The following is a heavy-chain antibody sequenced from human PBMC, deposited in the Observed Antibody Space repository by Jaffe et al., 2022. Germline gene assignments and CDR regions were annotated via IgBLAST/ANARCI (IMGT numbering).Heavy chain of an antibody. CDR1: GYTFTGYY. CDR2: IDPKSGDS. Sequence: QVQLVQSGAEVKKPGASVTVSCKASGYTFTGYYIHWVRQAPGHGLEWMGWIDPKSGDSNYAQKFQGRVTMTRHTSMSTAYLELTRLRSDDTAVYYCASGPLGYCIDGRCYPSFDYWGQGTLVTVSS. J-gene: IGHJ4*02. D-gene: IGHD2-15*01. CDR3: ASGPLGYCIDGRCYPSFDY. V-gene: IGHV1-2*02.